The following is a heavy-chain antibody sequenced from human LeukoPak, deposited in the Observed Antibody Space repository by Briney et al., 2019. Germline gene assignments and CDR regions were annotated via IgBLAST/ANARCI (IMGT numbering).Heavy chain of an antibody. J-gene: IGHJ4*02. V-gene: IGHV3-21*05. CDR1: GFTFSSYS. CDR2: ITSTSGDM. Sequence: GGSLRLSCAASGFTFSSYSMNWVRQAPGKGLEWVAFITSTSGDMFYADSVKGRFTISRDNAKNSLYLQMDSLRAEDTAVYYCARAAGYYFDYWGQGSLVTVSS. CDR3: ARAAGYYFDY.